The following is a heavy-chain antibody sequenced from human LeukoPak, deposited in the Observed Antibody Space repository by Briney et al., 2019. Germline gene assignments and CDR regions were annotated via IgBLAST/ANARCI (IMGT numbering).Heavy chain of an antibody. D-gene: IGHD1-14*01. CDR2: IDPSTGGT. Sequence: GASVKVSCTASGGTFSSYAISWVRQAPGQGLEWMGWIDPSTGGTNYAQNFQGRVTMTRDTSISTAYMELSRLRSDDTAVYYCASTTRAEVYYYMDVWGKGTTVTVSS. V-gene: IGHV1-2*02. CDR1: GGTFSSYA. CDR3: ASTTRAEVYYYMDV. J-gene: IGHJ6*03.